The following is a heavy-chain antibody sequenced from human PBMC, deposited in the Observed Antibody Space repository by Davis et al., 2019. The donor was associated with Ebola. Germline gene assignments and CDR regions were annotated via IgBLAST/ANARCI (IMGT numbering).Heavy chain of an antibody. CDR1: GVSVNSGSYS. J-gene: IGHJ6*03. CDR3: AALFSGSYLAYVDV. D-gene: IGHD1-26*01. CDR2: VYNRETT. Sequence: PSETLSLTCTVSGVSVNSGSYSWNWIRQSPGKGLEWIGFVYNRETTNYNPSLNSRASISKDTSKNQFSLKLSSVSAADTAVYYCAALFSGSYLAYVDVWGKGTTVTVS. V-gene: IGHV4-61*01.